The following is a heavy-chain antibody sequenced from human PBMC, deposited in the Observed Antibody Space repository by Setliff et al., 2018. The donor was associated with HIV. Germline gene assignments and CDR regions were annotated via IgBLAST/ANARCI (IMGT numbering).Heavy chain of an antibody. CDR2: INTKSGGT. CDR1: GYTFTGYS. D-gene: IGHD1-1*01. CDR3: ARESLGVRPAFDL. Sequence: ASVKVSCKASGYTFTGYSIHWVRQAPGQGLEWLGWINTKSGGTNYAQKFQGRVTMTRDTYISTAYMELRRLRCDDTAVYYCARESLGVRPAFDLWGQGTLVTVSS. V-gene: IGHV1-2*02. J-gene: IGHJ4*02.